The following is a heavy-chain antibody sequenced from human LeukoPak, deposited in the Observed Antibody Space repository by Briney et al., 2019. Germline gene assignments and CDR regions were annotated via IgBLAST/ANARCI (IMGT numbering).Heavy chain of an antibody. Sequence: QPGGSLRLSCAASGFTFSSYGMHWVRQAPGKGLEWVAFIRYDGSNKYYADSVKGRFTISRDNSKNTLYLQMNSLRAEDTAVYYCPKPIVVVPAGKYFDYCGQGTLLTVS. CDR3: PKPIVVVPAGKYFDY. J-gene: IGHJ4*02. V-gene: IGHV3-30*02. D-gene: IGHD2-2*01. CDR2: IRYDGSNK. CDR1: GFTFSSYG.